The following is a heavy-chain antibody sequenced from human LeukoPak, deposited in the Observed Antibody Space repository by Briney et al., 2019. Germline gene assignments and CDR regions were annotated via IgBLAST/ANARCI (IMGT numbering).Heavy chain of an antibody. Sequence: SETLSLTCTVSGGSISSSSYYWGWIRQPPGKGLEWIGSIYYSGSTYYNPSLKSRVTISVDTSKNQFSPKLSSVTAADTAVYYCARSRITIFGVVLWFDPWGQGTLVTVSS. CDR1: GGSISSSSYY. V-gene: IGHV4-39*07. CDR3: ARSRITIFGVVLWFDP. CDR2: IYYSGST. J-gene: IGHJ5*02. D-gene: IGHD3-3*01.